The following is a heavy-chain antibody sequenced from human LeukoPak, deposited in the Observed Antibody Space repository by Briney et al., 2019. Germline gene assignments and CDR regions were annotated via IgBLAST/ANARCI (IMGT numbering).Heavy chain of an antibody. Sequence: SETLSLTCTVSGGSISSYYWSWIRQPPGKGLEWIGYIYYSGSTYYNPSLKSRVTISVDTSKNQFSLKLSSVTAADTAVYYCARVASGSYYWGQGTLVTVSS. D-gene: IGHD1-26*01. CDR3: ARVASGSYY. CDR1: GGSISSYY. CDR2: IYYSGST. V-gene: IGHV4-30-4*08. J-gene: IGHJ4*02.